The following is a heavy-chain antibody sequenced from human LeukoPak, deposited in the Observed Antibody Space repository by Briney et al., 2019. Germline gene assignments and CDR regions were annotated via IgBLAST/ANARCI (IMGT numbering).Heavy chain of an antibody. CDR3: ARGRHEETTFRDYYYGLDV. Sequence: SQTLSLTCAVSGGSISSGGYSWSWIRQPPGKGLEWIGYMYHGGSTYYNPSLEGRVTISVDRSKNQLSLRLSSVTAADTAVYYCARGRHEETTFRDYYYGLDVWGQGTTVTVSS. D-gene: IGHD4-11*01. V-gene: IGHV4-30-2*01. CDR1: GGSISSGGYS. J-gene: IGHJ6*02. CDR2: MYHGGST.